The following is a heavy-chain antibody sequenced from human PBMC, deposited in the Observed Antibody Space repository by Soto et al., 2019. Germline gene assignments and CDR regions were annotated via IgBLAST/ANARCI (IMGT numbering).Heavy chain of an antibody. V-gene: IGHV1-69*02. CDR2: ILPILDVA. CDR3: VGGYNGRFDY. CDR1: GGTFSTYT. Sequence: QVQLVQSGAEVKKPGSSVKVSCKASGGTFSTYTVAWVRQAPGQGLEWMGLILPILDVANYAQRSQGRVTFTAATPTTTAYMELFSLRSNDTAVYYCVGGYNGRFDYWAQGTLVTVSS. D-gene: IGHD5-12*01. J-gene: IGHJ4*02.